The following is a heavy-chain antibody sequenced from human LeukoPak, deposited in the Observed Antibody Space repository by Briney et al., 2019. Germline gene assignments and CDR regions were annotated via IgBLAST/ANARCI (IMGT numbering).Heavy chain of an antibody. CDR1: AFTFSNFA. Sequence: GGSLRLSCAASAFTFSNFAMSWVRQAPGKGLEWVSGISNSGGDITYYADSVKGRFTISRDNSKNTLYLQMNSLRAEDTAVYYCAKGGTYDILTGSDYWGQGTLLTVSS. CDR2: ISNSGGDIT. V-gene: IGHV3-23*01. J-gene: IGHJ4*02. CDR3: AKGGTYDILTGSDY. D-gene: IGHD3-9*01.